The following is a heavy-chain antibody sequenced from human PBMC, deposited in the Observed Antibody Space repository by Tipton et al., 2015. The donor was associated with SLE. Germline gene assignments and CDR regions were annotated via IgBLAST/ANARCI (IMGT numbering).Heavy chain of an antibody. CDR1: NYSISSGYY. CDR3: ARIKVDNFDY. V-gene: IGHV4-38-2*02. J-gene: IGHJ4*02. Sequence: TLSLTCTVSNYSISSGYYWGWIRQPPGKGLEWIGSIYYNDVTYYNPSLKSRLTMSVDMSKNQFSLKLNSVTAADTATYYCARIKVDNFDYWGQGTLVTVSS. CDR2: IYYNDVT. D-gene: IGHD3-9*01.